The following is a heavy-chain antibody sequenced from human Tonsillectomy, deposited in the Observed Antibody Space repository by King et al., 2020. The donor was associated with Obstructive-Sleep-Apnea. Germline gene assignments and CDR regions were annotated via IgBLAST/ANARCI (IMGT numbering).Heavy chain of an antibody. V-gene: IGHV4-59*08. Sequence: QLQESGPGLVKPSETLSLTCTVSGGSISSYYWSWIRQPPGKGLEWIGYIYYSGSTNYNPSLKSRVTISLDTSKNQFSLKLSSVTPADTAMYYCARRNSGSYQGYDYWGQGTLVTVSS. CDR3: ARRNSGSYQGYDY. D-gene: IGHD1-26*01. CDR1: GGSISSYY. CDR2: IYYSGST. J-gene: IGHJ4*02.